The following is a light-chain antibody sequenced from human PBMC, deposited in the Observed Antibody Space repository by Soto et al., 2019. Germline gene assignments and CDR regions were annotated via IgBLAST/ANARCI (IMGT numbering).Light chain of an antibody. V-gene: IGLV1-51*01. CDR2: DND. J-gene: IGLJ1*01. CDR1: SSNIGNNY. CDR3: GAWAGSLSAVV. Sequence: QSVLTQPPAVSAAPGQKVTISCSGSSSNIGNNYVSWYQQLPGAAPKLLIYDNDERPSGIPDRFSGSKSGTSATLGITGLQTGDEADYYCGAWAGSLSAVVFGAGTKVTVL.